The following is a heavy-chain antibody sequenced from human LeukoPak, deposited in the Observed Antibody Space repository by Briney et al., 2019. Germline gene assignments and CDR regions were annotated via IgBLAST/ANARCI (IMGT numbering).Heavy chain of an antibody. D-gene: IGHD3-22*01. CDR1: GYSISSGYY. CDR3: ARGASWFYDGSGSSNWFDP. CDR2: INYSGST. J-gene: IGHJ5*02. V-gene: IGHV4-38-2*02. Sequence: SETLSLTCTVSGYSISSGYYWGWIRQPPGKGLEWIGSINYSGSTYYNPSLKSRVTISVDTSKNQFSLKLSSVTAADTAVYYCARGASWFYDGSGSSNWFDPWGQGTLVTVSS.